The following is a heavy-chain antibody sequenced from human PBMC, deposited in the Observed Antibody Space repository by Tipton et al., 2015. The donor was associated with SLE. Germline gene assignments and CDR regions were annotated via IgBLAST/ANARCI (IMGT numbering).Heavy chain of an antibody. V-gene: IGHV4-39*07. Sequence: LRLSCAASGFTFSSYAMHWVRQAPGKGLEWVGTIYSSGSTYYNPSLKSRVTVSVDRTKNQFSLIVSSVTAADTAVYYCARAPPGNFWSAYYSGSPFDYWGQGTLVTVSP. J-gene: IGHJ4*02. CDR1: GFTFSSYA. D-gene: IGHD3-3*01. CDR3: ARAPPGNFWSAYYSGSPFDY. CDR2: IYSSGST.